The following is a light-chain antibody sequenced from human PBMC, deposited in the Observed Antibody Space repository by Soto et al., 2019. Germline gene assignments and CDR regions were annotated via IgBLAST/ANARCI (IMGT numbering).Light chain of an antibody. Sequence: QPVLTQPSSVSGAPGQRVTISCTGSSSNIGAGFGAHWYQQLPGTAPKLLIYGNNNRPSGVPDRFSGSKSGTSASLAITGLQAEHEADYYCQSYDSSLSGWVFGGGTKLTVL. CDR1: SSNIGAGFG. CDR2: GNN. J-gene: IGLJ3*02. CDR3: QSYDSSLSGWV. V-gene: IGLV1-40*01.